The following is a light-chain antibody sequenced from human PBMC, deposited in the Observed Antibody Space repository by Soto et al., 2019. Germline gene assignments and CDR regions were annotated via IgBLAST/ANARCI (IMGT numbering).Light chain of an antibody. CDR3: QQFNSYPPFT. CDR2: DAS. Sequence: AIQLTQSPSSLSASVGDRVTITCRASQGISSALAWYQQKPGKAPKLLIYDASSLESGVPSRFSGSGSWTAFTLTISSLQPAEFAAYYCQQFNSYPPFTFGRGTKVDIK. J-gene: IGKJ3*01. CDR1: QGISSA. V-gene: IGKV1-13*02.